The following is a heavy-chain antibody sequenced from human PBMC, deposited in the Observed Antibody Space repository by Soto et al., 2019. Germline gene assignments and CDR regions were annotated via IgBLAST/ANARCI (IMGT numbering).Heavy chain of an antibody. CDR1: GYTFTSYA. J-gene: IGHJ4*02. CDR2: INAGNGNT. D-gene: IGHD3-22*01. CDR3: ARDRSWLLPDY. Sequence: ASVKVPCKASGYTFTSYAMHWVRQAPGQRLEWMGWINAGNGNTKYSQKFQGRVTITRDTSASTAYMELSSLRSEDTAVYYCARDRSWLLPDYWGQGTLVTVSS. V-gene: IGHV1-3*01.